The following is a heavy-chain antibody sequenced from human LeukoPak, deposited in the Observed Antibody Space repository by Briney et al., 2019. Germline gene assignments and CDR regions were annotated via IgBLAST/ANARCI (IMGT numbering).Heavy chain of an antibody. J-gene: IGHJ5*02. CDR3: ARVNFGSGWINWFDP. CDR2: ISAYNGNT. CDR1: GYTFTSYG. D-gene: IGHD6-19*01. Sequence: ASVKVSCKASGYTFTSYGIGWVRQAPGQGLEWMGWISAYNGNTNYAQKLQGRVTMTTDTSTSTAYMELRSLRSDDTAVYYCARVNFGSGWINWFDPWGQGTLVTVSS. V-gene: IGHV1-18*01.